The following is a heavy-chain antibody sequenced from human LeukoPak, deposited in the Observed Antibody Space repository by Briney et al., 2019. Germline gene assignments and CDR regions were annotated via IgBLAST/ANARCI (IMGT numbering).Heavy chain of an antibody. CDR1: GGTFSSYA. CDR2: INPNSGGT. CDR3: ARIPAVAGTNFDY. D-gene: IGHD6-19*01. V-gene: IGHV1-2*06. J-gene: IGHJ4*02. Sequence: GASVKVSCKASGGTFSSYAISWVRQAPGQGLEWMGRINPNSGGTNYAQKFQGRVTMTRDTSISTAYMELSRLRSDDTAVYYCARIPAVAGTNFDYWGQGTLVTVSS.